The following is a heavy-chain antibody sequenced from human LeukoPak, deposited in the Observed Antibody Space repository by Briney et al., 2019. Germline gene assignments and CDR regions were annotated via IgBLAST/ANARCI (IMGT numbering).Heavy chain of an antibody. V-gene: IGHV3-48*01. Sequence: PGGSLRLSCAASGFTFTTYNMNWVRQAPGKGLEWVSYISTSSSTIYYADSVKGRFTISRDNAKNPLYLQMNSLRAEDTAVYYCARDPCSSTSCYVGWFDPWGQGTLVTVSS. D-gene: IGHD2-2*01. CDR1: GFTFTTYN. J-gene: IGHJ5*02. CDR2: ISTSSSTI. CDR3: ARDPCSSTSCYVGWFDP.